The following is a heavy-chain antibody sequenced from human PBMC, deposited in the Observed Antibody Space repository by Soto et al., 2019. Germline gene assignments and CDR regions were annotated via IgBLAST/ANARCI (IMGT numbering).Heavy chain of an antibody. CDR1: SYTYSNYG. CDR2: ISDFEADG. D-gene: IGHD3-9*01. Sequence: QVQLVQSGTEMTKPGASVKVSCKASSYTYSNYGISWVRQAPGQGLEWTGWISDFEADGNYGEKVQGRVTMATDTPTSTAYMELRGLTSDDTAVYSCVRDYDIWGEDGFGPWGQGTVVIVSS. CDR3: VRDYDIWGEDGFGP. J-gene: IGHJ5*02. V-gene: IGHV1-18*01.